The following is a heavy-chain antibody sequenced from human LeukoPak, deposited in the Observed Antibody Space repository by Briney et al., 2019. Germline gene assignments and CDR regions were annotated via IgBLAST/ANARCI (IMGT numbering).Heavy chain of an antibody. V-gene: IGHV3-11*04. Sequence: GGSLRLSCAASGFTFSDYYMSWIRQAPGKGLEWVSYISTSGTAVYYADSVKGRFTISRDNAKNSLYLQMNSLRVEDTAVYYCASGVGAHSTDAFDIWGQGTMVTVSS. D-gene: IGHD1-26*01. CDR1: GFTFSDYY. CDR2: ISTSGTAV. CDR3: ASGVGAHSTDAFDI. J-gene: IGHJ3*02.